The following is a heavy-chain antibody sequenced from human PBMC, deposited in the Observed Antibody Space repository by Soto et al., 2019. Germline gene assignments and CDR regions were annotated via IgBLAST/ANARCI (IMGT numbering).Heavy chain of an antibody. D-gene: IGHD1-1*01. V-gene: IGHV3-11*06. CDR2: SSNSGSFT. CDR3: VRSGDNYNLLDY. J-gene: IGHJ4*02. CDR1: GFTFSDHY. Sequence: GGSLRLSCAASGFTFSDHYMSWIRQAPGKGLEWIGYSSNSGSFTRYADSVKGRFSISRDNAKNSLYLQINSLRGDDTATYFCVRSGDNYNLLDYWGQGTPVTVS.